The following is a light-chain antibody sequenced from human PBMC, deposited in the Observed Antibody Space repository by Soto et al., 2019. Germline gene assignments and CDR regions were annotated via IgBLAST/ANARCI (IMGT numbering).Light chain of an antibody. CDR1: QSVSIH. J-gene: IGKJ5*01. CDR3: QQRSNWPSIT. V-gene: IGKV3-11*01. Sequence: ETVMAQSPGTLSVSLGERATLSCRASQSVSIHLAWYQQKPGQAPRLLIYGASNRATGIPARFSGSGSGTDFTLTINSLEPEDSAVYYCQQRSNWPSITFGQGTRLEIK. CDR2: GAS.